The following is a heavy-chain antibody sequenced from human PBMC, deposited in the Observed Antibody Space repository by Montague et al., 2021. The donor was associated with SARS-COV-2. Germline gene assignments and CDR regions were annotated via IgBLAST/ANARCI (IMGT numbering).Heavy chain of an antibody. Sequence: SGSTNYNPSLKSRVTISVDTSKNQFSLKLSSVTAADTAVYYCARALYCSGGSCYPNWFDPWGQGTLVTVSS. D-gene: IGHD2-15*01. V-gene: IGHV4-59*01. J-gene: IGHJ5*02. CDR3: ARALYCSGGSCYPNWFDP. CDR2: SGST.